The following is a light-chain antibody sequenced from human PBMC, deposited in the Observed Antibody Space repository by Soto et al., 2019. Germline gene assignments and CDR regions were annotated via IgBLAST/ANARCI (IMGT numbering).Light chain of an antibody. CDR1: SSDVGGYNY. J-gene: IGLJ1*01. Sequence: QSALTQPPSASGSPGQSVTISCTGTSSDVGGYNYVSWYQQHPGKAPKLMIYEVSKRPSGVPDRFSGSKSGNTASLTVSGLQAEDEADYYCSLFWVFGTGTKVTVL. CDR3: SLFWV. V-gene: IGLV2-8*01. CDR2: EVS.